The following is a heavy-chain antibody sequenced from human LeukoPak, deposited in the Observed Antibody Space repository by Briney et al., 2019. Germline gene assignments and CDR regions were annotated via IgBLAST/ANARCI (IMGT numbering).Heavy chain of an antibody. CDR2: IGPTGFDR. D-gene: IGHD1-14*01. CDR3: ATETNGRHYDY. CDR1: GLTFSTSG. Sequence: KPGGSLRLSCTTSGLTFSTSGFNWVRQAPGKGLEWVASIGPTGFDRYHADSIKGRFTISRDNANNFLYLQMDSLRAEDTAVYYCATETNGRHYDYGGQGTLLTVSS. V-gene: IGHV3-21*06. J-gene: IGHJ4*02.